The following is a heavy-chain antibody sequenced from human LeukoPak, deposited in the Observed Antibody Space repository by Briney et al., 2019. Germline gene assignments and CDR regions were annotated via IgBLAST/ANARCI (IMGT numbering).Heavy chain of an antibody. Sequence: GGSLRLSCAASGFTFSSYSMIWVRQAPGKGLEWVSSISSSSSYIYYADSVKGRFTISRDNAKNSLYLQMNSLRAEDTAVYYCARDPGDAFDIWGQGTMVTVSS. CDR1: GFTFSSYS. J-gene: IGHJ3*02. V-gene: IGHV3-21*01. CDR2: ISSSSSYI. CDR3: ARDPGDAFDI.